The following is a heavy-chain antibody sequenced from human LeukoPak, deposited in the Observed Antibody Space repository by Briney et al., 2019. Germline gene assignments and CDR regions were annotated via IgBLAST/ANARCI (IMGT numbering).Heavy chain of an antibody. Sequence: SVKVSCKASGGTFSSYAISWVRQAPGQGLEWMGGIIPIFGTANYAQKFQGRVTITTDESTSTAYMELSSLRSEDTAVYYCARPHKGRSGWYLLGYWGQGTLVTVSS. J-gene: IGHJ4*02. CDR2: IIPIFGTA. V-gene: IGHV1-69*05. D-gene: IGHD6-19*01. CDR3: ARPHKGRSGWYLLGY. CDR1: GGTFSSYA.